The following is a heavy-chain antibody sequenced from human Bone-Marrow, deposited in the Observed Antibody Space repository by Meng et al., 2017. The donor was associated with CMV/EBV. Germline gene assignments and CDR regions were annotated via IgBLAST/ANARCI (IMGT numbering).Heavy chain of an antibody. Sequence: GESLKISCAASGFTFSSYAMSWVRQAPGKGLEWVSAISGSGGSTYYADSVKGRFTISRDNSKNTLYLQMNSLRAEDTAVYYCAKDRDEYCSSTSCYLPDYWGQGTLVTVSS. V-gene: IGHV3-23*01. CDR3: AKDRDEYCSSTSCYLPDY. J-gene: IGHJ4*02. CDR1: GFTFSSYA. CDR2: ISGSGGST. D-gene: IGHD2-2*01.